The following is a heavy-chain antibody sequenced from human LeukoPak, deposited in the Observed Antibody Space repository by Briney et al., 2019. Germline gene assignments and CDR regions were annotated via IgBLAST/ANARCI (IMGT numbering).Heavy chain of an antibody. CDR2: ISWNSGSI. CDR3: ARSKWELVLGPRGAFDI. CDR1: GFTFYDYA. Sequence: GRSLRLSCAASGFTFYDYAMHWVRQAPGKGLEWVSGISWNSGSIGYADSVKGRFTISRDNAKNSLYLQMNSLRAEDTALYYCARSKWELVLGPRGAFDIWGQGTMVTVSS. V-gene: IGHV3-9*01. J-gene: IGHJ3*02. D-gene: IGHD1-26*01.